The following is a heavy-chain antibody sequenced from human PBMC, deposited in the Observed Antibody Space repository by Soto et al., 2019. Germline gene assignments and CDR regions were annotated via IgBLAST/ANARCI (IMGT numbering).Heavy chain of an antibody. Sequence: GGSLRLSCAASGFSFDGYAMNWVRQPPGKGLEWVSGISWNSGNIDYADSVKGRFTISRDNAKNSLYLQMNSLRAEDTALYYCVKASTYSSSQGWFDPCGQGTRVTVPS. V-gene: IGHV3-9*01. CDR3: VKASTYSSSQGWFDP. CDR2: ISWNSGNI. CDR1: GFSFDGYA. J-gene: IGHJ5*02. D-gene: IGHD6-6*01.